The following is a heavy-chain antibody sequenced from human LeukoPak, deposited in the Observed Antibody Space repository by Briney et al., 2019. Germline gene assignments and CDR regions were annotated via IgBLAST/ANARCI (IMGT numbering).Heavy chain of an antibody. CDR1: GFTFTSSA. V-gene: IGHV1-58*01. D-gene: IGHD3-22*01. J-gene: IGHJ3*02. Sequence: ASVKVSCKASGFTFTSSAVQWVRQARGQRLEWIGWIVVGSGNTNYAQKFQERVTITRDMSTSTAYMELDSLRSEDTAVYYCAADHSSGPLIAFDIWGQGTMVTVSS. CDR2: IVVGSGNT. CDR3: AADHSSGPLIAFDI.